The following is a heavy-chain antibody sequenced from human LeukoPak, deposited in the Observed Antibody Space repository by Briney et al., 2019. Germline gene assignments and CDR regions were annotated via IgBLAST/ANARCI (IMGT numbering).Heavy chain of an antibody. J-gene: IGHJ6*03. D-gene: IGHD2-2*01. V-gene: IGHV3-7*01. CDR2: IKHDGSDK. CDR3: ATICSTSCYGYYMDV. CDR1: GFTFSSYA. Sequence: HPGGYLRLSCAASGFTFSSYAMSWVRQAPGKGLEWVANIKHDGSDKYYVDSVTGRFTISRDNAKNSLSLQMNSLRVEDTAVYYCATICSTSCYGYYMDVWGKGTTVTVSS.